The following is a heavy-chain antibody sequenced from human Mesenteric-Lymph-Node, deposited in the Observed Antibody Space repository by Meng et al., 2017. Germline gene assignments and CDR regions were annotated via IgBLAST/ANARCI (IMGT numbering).Heavy chain of an antibody. CDR3: ASGVGVVVAATPGSPWDV. CDR1: GFTFSDYY. J-gene: IGHJ6*02. CDR2: ISSSGSTI. Sequence: GGSLRLSCAASGFTFSDYYMSWIRQAPGKGLEWVSYISSSGSTIYYADSVKGRFTISRDNAKNSLYLQMNSLRAEDTAVYYCASGVGVVVAATPGSPWDVWGQGTTVTVSS. D-gene: IGHD2-15*01. V-gene: IGHV3-11*04.